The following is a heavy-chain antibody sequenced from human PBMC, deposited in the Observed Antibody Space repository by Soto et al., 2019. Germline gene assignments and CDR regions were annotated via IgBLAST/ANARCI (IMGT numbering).Heavy chain of an antibody. CDR3: ARLGFPGAIYFDS. CDR2: IYPGDSET. V-gene: IGHV5-51*01. J-gene: IGHJ4*02. Sequence: GESLKISCKGSGYNFTTFWIGWVRQVPGKGLEWMGIIYPGDSETKYSPDFEGQVTISADRSTNTAYLQWRSLRASDPAMYYCARLGFPGAIYFDSWGLGTLVTVSS. CDR1: GYNFTTFW.